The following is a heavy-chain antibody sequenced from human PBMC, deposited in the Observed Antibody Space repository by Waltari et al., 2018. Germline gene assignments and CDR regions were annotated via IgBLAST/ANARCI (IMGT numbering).Heavy chain of an antibody. D-gene: IGHD4-17*01. CDR2: IYTSGST. Sequence: QVQLQESGPGLVKPSETLSLTCPVSGGSISSYYWSWIRQPAGKGLEWIGRIYTSGSTNDNPALKRRVTMSVDTSKNQFSLKLSSVTAADTAVYYCARERRGYGDYYTYYYMDVWGKGTTVTVSS. CDR3: ARERRGYGDYYTYYYMDV. V-gene: IGHV4-4*07. CDR1: GGSISSYY. J-gene: IGHJ6*03.